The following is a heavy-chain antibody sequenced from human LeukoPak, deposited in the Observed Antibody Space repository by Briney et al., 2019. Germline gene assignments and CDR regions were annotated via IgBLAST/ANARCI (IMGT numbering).Heavy chain of an antibody. V-gene: IGHV1-18*01. Sequence: ASVKVSSKASGYTSTSYGTSSVRQAPGQGLEWMGWISAFNGSTNYAQKLQGKATIPTDTSTSTDYMELRSLRCDDTAVYYCARAGYCSSTSCYCYYGMDVWGQGTTVTVSS. CDR3: ARAGYCSSTSCYCYYGMDV. D-gene: IGHD2-2*03. CDR1: GYTSTSYG. CDR2: ISAFNGST. J-gene: IGHJ6*01.